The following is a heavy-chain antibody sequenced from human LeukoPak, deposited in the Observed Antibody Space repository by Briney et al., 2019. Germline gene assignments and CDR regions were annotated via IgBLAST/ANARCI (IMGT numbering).Heavy chain of an antibody. V-gene: IGHV1-18*01. Sequence: GASVKVSCKASGYTFTSCVISWVRQAAGQGLEWMGWISAYNGNTKYAQKLQGRVTMTTDTSTSTAYMELRSLRSDDTAVYYCARDQWFGELFRDAFDIWGQGTMVTVSS. CDR3: ARDQWFGELFRDAFDI. CDR2: ISAYNGNT. CDR1: GYTFTSCV. D-gene: IGHD3-10*01. J-gene: IGHJ3*02.